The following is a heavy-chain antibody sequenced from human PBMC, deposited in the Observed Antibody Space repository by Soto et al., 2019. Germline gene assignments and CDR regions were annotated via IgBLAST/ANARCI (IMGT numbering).Heavy chain of an antibody. D-gene: IGHD3-22*01. CDR1: GYTFTSYH. V-gene: IGHV1-46*01. Sequence: ASVKVSCKASGYTFTSYHRHWVRQAPGQGLEWMGVITPSGGSTTNAQKFQDRITMTRDTSTSTVYMELTSLRSEDTAVYYCAREGDKYMVIGHAAASWLDPWGQGTLVTVSS. J-gene: IGHJ5*02. CDR3: AREGDKYMVIGHAAASWLDP. CDR2: ITPSGGST.